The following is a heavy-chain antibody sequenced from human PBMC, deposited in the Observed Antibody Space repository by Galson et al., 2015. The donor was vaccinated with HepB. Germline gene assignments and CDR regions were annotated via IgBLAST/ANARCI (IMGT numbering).Heavy chain of an antibody. D-gene: IGHD3-22*01. Sequence: LSLTCAVSGGSISSGGYYWSWIRQHPGKGLEWIGYIYYSGSTYYNPSLKSRVTISVDTSKNQFSLKLSSVTAADTAVYYCARGVDYYDSSGYYHLGFDYWGQGTLVTVSS. V-gene: IGHV4-31*11. CDR1: GGSISSGGYY. J-gene: IGHJ4*02. CDR3: ARGVDYYDSSGYYHLGFDY. CDR2: IYYSGST.